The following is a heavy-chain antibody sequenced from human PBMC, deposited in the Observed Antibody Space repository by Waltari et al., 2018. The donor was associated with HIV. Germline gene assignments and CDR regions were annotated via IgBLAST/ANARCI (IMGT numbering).Heavy chain of an antibody. Sequence: QVQLVESGGGVVQPGRSLRVSCAVSGFPFSDHPRHWVRQAPGKGLEWVASISYDGYTKYYADSVKGRFTISRDNSKSTLFLQMNSLRAEDTALYYCARENSRIALLVFDSWGQGTLVTVSS. CDR3: ARENSRIALLVFDS. V-gene: IGHV3-30-3*01. CDR2: ISYDGYTK. J-gene: IGHJ4*02. D-gene: IGHD6-13*01. CDR1: GFPFSDHP.